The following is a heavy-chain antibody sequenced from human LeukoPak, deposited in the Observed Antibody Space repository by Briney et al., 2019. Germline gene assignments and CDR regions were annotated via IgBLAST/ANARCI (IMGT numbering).Heavy chain of an antibody. D-gene: IGHD3-10*02. J-gene: IGHJ6*04. CDR2: IRYDGSNK. V-gene: IGHV3-30*02. CDR3: AKLGITMIGGV. Sequence: GGSLRLSCAASGFTFSSYGMYWVRQAPGKGLEWVAFIRYDGSNKYYADSVKGRFTISRDNAKNSLYLQMNSLRAEDTAVYYCAKLGITMIGGVWGKGTTVTISS. CDR1: GFTFSSYG.